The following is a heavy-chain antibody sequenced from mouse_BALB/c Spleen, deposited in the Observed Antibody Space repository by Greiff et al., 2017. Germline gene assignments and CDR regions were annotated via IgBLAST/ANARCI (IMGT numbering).Heavy chain of an antibody. D-gene: IGHD2-2*01. CDR3: ARGYDGY. V-gene: IGHV14-1*02. CDR1: GFNIKDYY. J-gene: IGHJ2*01. Sequence: VQLQQSGAELVRPGALVKLSCKASGFNIKDYYMHWVKQRPEQGLEWIGWIDPENGNTIYDPKFQGKASITADTSSNTAYLQLSSLTSEDSAVYFCARGYDGYWGQGTTLTVSS. CDR2: IDPENGNT.